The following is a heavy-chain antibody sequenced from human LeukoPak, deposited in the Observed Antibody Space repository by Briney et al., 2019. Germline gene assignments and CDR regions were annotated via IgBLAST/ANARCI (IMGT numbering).Heavy chain of an antibody. CDR3: ARVNIVVVPAAIFNWFDP. J-gene: IGHJ5*02. D-gene: IGHD2-2*01. CDR1: GYSISSGYY. V-gene: IGHV4-38-2*02. CDR2: IYHSGST. Sequence: PSETLSLTCTVSGYSISSGYYWGWIRQPPGKGLEWIGSIYHSGSTYYNPSLKSRVTISVDTSKNQFSLKLSSVTAADTAVYYCARVNIVVVPAAIFNWFDPWGQGTLVTVSS.